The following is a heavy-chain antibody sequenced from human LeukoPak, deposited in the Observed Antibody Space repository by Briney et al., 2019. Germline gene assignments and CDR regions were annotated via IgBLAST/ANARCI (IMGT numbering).Heavy chain of an antibody. CDR3: AREWVGYNLDY. J-gene: IGHJ4*02. Sequence: GGSLRLSCAASGFTFSSYSMNWVRQAPGKGLEWVSSISSSSSYIYYADSVKGRFTISRDNAKNSLYLQMNSLRAEDSAVYYCAREWVGYNLDYWGQGTLVTVSS. CDR2: ISSSSSYI. V-gene: IGHV3-21*01. CDR1: GFTFSSYS. D-gene: IGHD5-24*01.